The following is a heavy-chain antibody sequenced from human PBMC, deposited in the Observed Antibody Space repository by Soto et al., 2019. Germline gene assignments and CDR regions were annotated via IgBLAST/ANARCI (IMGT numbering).Heavy chain of an antibody. V-gene: IGHV3-48*02. D-gene: IGHD5-12*01. Sequence: GGSLRLSCAASGFTFSSYSMNWVRQAPGKGLEWVSYISSSSSTIYYADSVKGRFTISRDNAKNSLYLQMNSLRDDDTAVYYCASGPNGGGYSGYDYPGYKTNDAFDIWGQGTMVTVSS. CDR3: ASGPNGGGYSGYDYPGYKTNDAFDI. CDR1: GFTFSSYS. J-gene: IGHJ3*02. CDR2: ISSSSSTI.